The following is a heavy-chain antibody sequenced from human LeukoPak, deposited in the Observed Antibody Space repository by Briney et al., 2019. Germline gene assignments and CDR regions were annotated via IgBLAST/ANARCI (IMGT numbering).Heavy chain of an antibody. J-gene: IGHJ4*02. D-gene: IGHD1-26*01. CDR1: GFTFSSYA. Sequence: PGGSLRLSCAASGFTFSSYAMSWVRRAPGKGLEWVSAISGSGGSTYYADSVKGRFTISRDNSKNTLYLQMNGLRAEDTAVYYCAKWGATTEGYFDYWGQGTLVTVSS. CDR3: AKWGATTEGYFDY. V-gene: IGHV3-23*01. CDR2: ISGSGGST.